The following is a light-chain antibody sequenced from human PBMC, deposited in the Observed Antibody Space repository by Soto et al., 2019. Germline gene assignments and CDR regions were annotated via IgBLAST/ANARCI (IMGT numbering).Light chain of an antibody. Sequence: EIMMTQSPDTLSVSPGERATLSCRASQSISSNLAWYQQKPGQAPRLLIYTASTRAPGIPARFSGSGSGTDFTLTISSLEPEDFAVYYCQQRSNWPLTFGGGTKVDIK. V-gene: IGKV3-11*01. J-gene: IGKJ4*01. CDR3: QQRSNWPLT. CDR2: TAS. CDR1: QSISSN.